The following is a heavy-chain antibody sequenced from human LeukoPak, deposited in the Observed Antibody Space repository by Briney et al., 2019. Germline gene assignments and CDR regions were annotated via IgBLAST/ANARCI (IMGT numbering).Heavy chain of an antibody. CDR1: GFTFSSYA. J-gene: IGHJ4*02. Sequence: GGSLRLSCTASGFTFSSYAMNWVRQAPGKGLEWVSVIYSGGSTHYADSVKGRFTISRDNSKNTLYLQMNSLRAEDTAVYYCAKGGYFDWYLDYWGQGTLVTVSS. CDR2: IYSGGST. CDR3: AKGGYFDWYLDY. V-gene: IGHV3-23*03. D-gene: IGHD3-9*01.